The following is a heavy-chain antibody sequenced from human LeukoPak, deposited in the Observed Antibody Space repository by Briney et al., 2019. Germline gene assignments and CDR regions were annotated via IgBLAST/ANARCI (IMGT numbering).Heavy chain of an antibody. J-gene: IGHJ4*02. CDR2: IGTAGDT. V-gene: IGHV3-13*01. CDR3: ARANGSGSYLHFDY. D-gene: IGHD3-10*01. CDR1: GFTFSSYD. Sequence: PGGSLRLSCAASGFTFSSYDMHWVRHATGKGLEWVSAIGTAGDTYYPGSVKGRFTISRENAKNSLYLQMNSLRAGDTAVYYCARANGSGSYLHFDYWGQGTLVTVSS.